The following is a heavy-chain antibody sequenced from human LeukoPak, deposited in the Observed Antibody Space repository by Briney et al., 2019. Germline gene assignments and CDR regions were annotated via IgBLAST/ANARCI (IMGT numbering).Heavy chain of an antibody. D-gene: IGHD6-6*01. J-gene: IGHJ4*02. CDR2: IYYSGST. V-gene: IGHV4-59*01. CDR1: GGSISSYY. Sequence: PSETLSLTCSVSGGSISSYYWSWIRQPPGKGLEWIGYIYYSGSTNYNPSLKSRVTISVDTSKNQFPLKLTSVTAADTAVYYCATYSSSSGVGYWGQGTLVTVSS. CDR3: ATYSSSSGVGY.